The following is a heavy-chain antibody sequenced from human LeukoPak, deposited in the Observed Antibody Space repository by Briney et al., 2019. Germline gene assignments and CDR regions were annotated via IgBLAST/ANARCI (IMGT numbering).Heavy chain of an antibody. CDR1: GDSISDWY. CDR2: YYSGST. V-gene: IGHV4-59*01. D-gene: IGHD1-26*01. CDR3: ARDWELGY. J-gene: IGHJ4*02. Sequence: SETLSLTCTISGDSISDWYWNWIRQPPGKGLEWIGYYYSGSTKYNPSLESRVTISFDTSKSQFSLKLRSMTAADTAVCYCARDWELGYWGRGTLVTVSS.